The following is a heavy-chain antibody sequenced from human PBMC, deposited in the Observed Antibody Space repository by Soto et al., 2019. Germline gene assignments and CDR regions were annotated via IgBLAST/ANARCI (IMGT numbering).Heavy chain of an antibody. Sequence: XESLRLSCAASRFTFKSSFVHCVRQAPGKGRERVAVISCDETNEDYEDSVKGRFTISRDNSKNTLYRQMNSLRAEDTGVYYCARGLIKLAGVAFDIWGQGTMVTVSS. CDR3: ARGLIKLAGVAFDI. J-gene: IGHJ3*02. CDR1: RFTFKSSF. D-gene: IGHD6-6*01. CDR2: ISCDETNE. V-gene: IGHV3-33*01.